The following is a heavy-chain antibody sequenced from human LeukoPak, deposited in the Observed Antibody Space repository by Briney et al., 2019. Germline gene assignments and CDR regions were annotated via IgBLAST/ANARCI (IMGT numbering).Heavy chain of an antibody. CDR3: VRGSSGTVVRGIAWAWFDP. Sequence: GGSLRLSCAASGFTFSTYKMDWVRQAPGKGLEWVANIKQDGSEKYFVDSVRGRFTISRDDARDSLYLQMNSLRAEDTAVYYCVRGSSGTVVRGIAWAWFDPWGQGTLVTVSS. V-gene: IGHV3-7*03. J-gene: IGHJ5*02. CDR2: IKQDGSEK. D-gene: IGHD3-10*01. CDR1: GFTFSTYK.